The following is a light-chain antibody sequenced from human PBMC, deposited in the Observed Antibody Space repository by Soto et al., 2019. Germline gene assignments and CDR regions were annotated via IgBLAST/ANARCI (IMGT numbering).Light chain of an antibody. CDR1: QSVRGSY. J-gene: IGKJ1*01. CDR3: QQYGSSST. V-gene: IGKV3-20*01. CDR2: GAA. Sequence: MVLTQSPGALCLSQWERATXSCRASQSVRGSYLAWYQQKPGQAPRLLIFGAASRATGIPDRFSGRGSGTDFTLTISRLEPEDFAVYYCQQYGSSSTFGQGTKVDI.